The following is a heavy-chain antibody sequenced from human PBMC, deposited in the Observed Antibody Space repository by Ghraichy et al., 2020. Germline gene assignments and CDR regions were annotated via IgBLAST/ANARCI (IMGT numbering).Heavy chain of an antibody. Sequence: SETLSLTCSVSRGSISSTSYYWGWIRQAPGKGLEWIGNVYYNGNTHYNPSLKSRAIISVDTSKNEFSLKLTSVTAADTAVYYCARLVEQYVLWNAFDMWGQGTKVTVSS. J-gene: IGHJ3*02. CDR1: RGSISSTSYY. D-gene: IGHD2-21*01. V-gene: IGHV4-39*01. CDR2: VYYNGNT. CDR3: ARLVEQYVLWNAFDM.